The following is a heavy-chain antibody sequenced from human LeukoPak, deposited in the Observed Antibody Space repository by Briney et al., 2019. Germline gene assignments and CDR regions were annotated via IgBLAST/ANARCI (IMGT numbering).Heavy chain of an antibody. V-gene: IGHV3-11*05. CDR2: ISSSSSYT. CDR3: ARDGRRYYDSSGYYWFDY. D-gene: IGHD3-22*01. J-gene: IGHJ4*02. CDR1: GFTFSDYY. Sequence: PGGSLRLSCAASGFTFSDYYMSWIRQAPGKGLEWVSYISSSSSYTNYADSAKGRFTISRDNAKNSLYLQMNSLRAEDTAVYYCARDGRRYYDSSGYYWFDYWGQGTLVTVSS.